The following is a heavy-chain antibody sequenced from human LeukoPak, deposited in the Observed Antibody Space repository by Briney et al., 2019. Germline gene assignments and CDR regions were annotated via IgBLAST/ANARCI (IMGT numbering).Heavy chain of an antibody. CDR2: IYPGDSDT. J-gene: IGHJ5*02. V-gene: IGHV5-51*01. CDR3: ARHDSVGWFDP. CDR1: GYSFASYW. Sequence: GEFLKISCNGYGYSFASYWIGCVRQMPGKGLEWMGIIYPGDSDTRYSPSFQGQVTISADKSISTAYLQWDSLKASDTAMYYCARHDSVGWFDPWGQGTLVTVSS. D-gene: IGHD2-2*01.